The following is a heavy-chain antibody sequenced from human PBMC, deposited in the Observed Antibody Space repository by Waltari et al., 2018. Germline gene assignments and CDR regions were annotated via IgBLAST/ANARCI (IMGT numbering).Heavy chain of an antibody. V-gene: IGHV3-30*18. CDR1: GFTFSSYG. J-gene: IGHJ2*01. CDR2: IWYDGSNK. D-gene: IGHD5-12*01. Sequence: QVQLVESGGGVVQPGRSLRLSCAASGFTFSSYGMHWVRQAPGKGLEWVAVIWYDGSNKYYADSVKGRITISRDNSKNTLYLQMNSLRAEDTAMYYCAKGGIVATPFDLWGRGTLVTVSS. CDR3: AKGGIVATPFDL.